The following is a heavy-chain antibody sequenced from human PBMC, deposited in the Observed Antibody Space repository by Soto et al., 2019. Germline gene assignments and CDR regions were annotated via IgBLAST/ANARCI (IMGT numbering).Heavy chain of an antibody. CDR1: ELTFSRYG. V-gene: IGHV3-30*18. CDR2: ISDDGTKK. CDR3: AKDIVVPSALGYYYYGMDF. D-gene: IGHD2-2*01. Sequence: QVQLVESGGGVVKPGRSLRLSCAASELTFSRYGMHWVRQAPGKGLEWVAMISDDGTKKNYADSVKGRFTISRDNSKTTIDVQMNSLRPEDTAVYYCAKDIVVPSALGYYYYGMDFWGQGTTVTVSS. J-gene: IGHJ6*02.